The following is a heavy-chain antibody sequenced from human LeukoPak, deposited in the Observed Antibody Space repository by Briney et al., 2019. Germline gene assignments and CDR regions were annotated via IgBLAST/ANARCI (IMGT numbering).Heavy chain of an antibody. J-gene: IGHJ1*01. CDR2: ISYDGSNK. CDR1: GFTFSSYA. Sequence: PGRSLRLSCAASGFTFSSYAMHWVRQAPGKGLEWVAVISYDGSNKYYADSVKGRFTISRDNSKNTLYLPMSSLRAEETAVYYCARDSCSSTSCYFEYFQHWGEGTLVTVSS. CDR3: ARDSCSSTSCYFEYFQH. V-gene: IGHV3-30*04. D-gene: IGHD2-2*01.